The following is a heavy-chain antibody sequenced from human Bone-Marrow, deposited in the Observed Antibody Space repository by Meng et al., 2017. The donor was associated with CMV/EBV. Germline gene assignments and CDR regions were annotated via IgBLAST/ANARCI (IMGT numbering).Heavy chain of an antibody. J-gene: IGHJ3*02. V-gene: IGHV3-30*02. CDR2: IRFDATTK. D-gene: IGHD3-22*01. CDR3: AKDYVIVGNDAFDI. CDR1: GFTFSSYA. Sequence: GGSLRLSCAASGFTFSSYAMHWVRQAPGKGLEWVAFIRFDATTKFYGDSVKGRFTISRDNSKDTLYLQMNSLRAEDTALYYCAKDYVIVGNDAFDIWGQGTMVTVSS.